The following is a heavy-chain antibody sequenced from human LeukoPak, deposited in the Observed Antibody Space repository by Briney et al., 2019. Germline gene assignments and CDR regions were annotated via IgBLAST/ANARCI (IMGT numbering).Heavy chain of an antibody. CDR3: ALPPSYGSGSYGDY. Sequence: SVNVSCTASGGTFSSYAISWVRQAPGQGLEWMGGIIPTFGTANYAQKFQGRVTITADESTSTAYMELSSLRSEDTAVYYCALPPSYGSGSYGDYWGQGTLVTVSS. CDR2: IIPTFGTA. CDR1: GGTFSSYA. D-gene: IGHD3-10*01. J-gene: IGHJ4*02. V-gene: IGHV1-69*13.